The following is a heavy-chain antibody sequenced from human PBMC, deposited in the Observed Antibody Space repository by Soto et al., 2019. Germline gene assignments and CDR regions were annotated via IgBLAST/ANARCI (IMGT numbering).Heavy chain of an antibody. V-gene: IGHV3-72*01. CDR2: TRNKVSSSIT. CDR3: ARESLLRSGGECYFIAPFDY. D-gene: IGHD2-21*01. Sequence: GGSLRLSCAASGFSFSDHHMDWVRQAPGKGLEWVGRTRNKVSSSITEYAASVKGRLTISRDDSKNSLYLQMNSLRTEDTAVYYCARESLLRSGGECYFIAPFDYWGQGTLVTVSS. CDR1: GFSFSDHH. J-gene: IGHJ4*02.